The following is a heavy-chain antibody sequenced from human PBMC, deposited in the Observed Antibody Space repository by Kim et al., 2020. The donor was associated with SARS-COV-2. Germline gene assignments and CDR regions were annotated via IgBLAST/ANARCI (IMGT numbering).Heavy chain of an antibody. Sequence: SETLSLTCTVSGGSISSSFNYWGWIRQPPGKGLEWIGSVYHSGSTYDSPSLKSRVTVSVDTSKNEFYLIVTSVTAADTAVYFCARRPHDSSGYVDSWGPGXLVTISS. CDR1: GGSISSSFNY. CDR2: VYHSGST. CDR3: ARRPHDSSGYVDS. D-gene: IGHD3-22*01. V-gene: IGHV4-39*01. J-gene: IGHJ4*02.